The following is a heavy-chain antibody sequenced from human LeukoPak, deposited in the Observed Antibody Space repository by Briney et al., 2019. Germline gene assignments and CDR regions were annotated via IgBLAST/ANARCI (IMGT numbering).Heavy chain of an antibody. D-gene: IGHD2-8*01. CDR1: GFTFTSYG. J-gene: IGHJ5*02. Sequence: GGSLRLSCAASGFTFTSYGMHWVRQAPGKGLDWVALIWDDGNNKYYADSVKGRFTISRDNSKNTLYLQMNSLRAEDTAVYYCARDNGEWRLNWFDHWGQGTLVTVSS. CDR2: IWDDGNNK. V-gene: IGHV3-33*01. CDR3: ARDNGEWRLNWFDH.